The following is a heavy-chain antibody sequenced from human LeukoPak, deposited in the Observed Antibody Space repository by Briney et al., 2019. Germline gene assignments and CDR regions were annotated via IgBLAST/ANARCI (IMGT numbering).Heavy chain of an antibody. Sequence: GASVKVSCKASGGTFSSYAISWVRQAPGQGLEWMGGIIPIFGTANYAQKFQGRVTTTADKSTSTAYMELSSLRSEDTAVYYCARVSETDYGGYGNYYYYMDVWGKGTTVTVSS. J-gene: IGHJ6*03. D-gene: IGHD4-17*01. CDR3: ARVSETDYGGYGNYYYYMDV. CDR2: IIPIFGTA. V-gene: IGHV1-69*06. CDR1: GGTFSSYA.